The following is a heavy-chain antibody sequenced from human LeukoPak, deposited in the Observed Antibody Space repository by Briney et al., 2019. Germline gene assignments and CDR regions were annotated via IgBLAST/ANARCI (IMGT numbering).Heavy chain of an antibody. CDR3: ARGPVLLWFGELFFHGPSYYYGMDV. Sequence: PSETLSLTCTVSGGSISSYYWSWIRQPPGKGLEWIGYIYYSGSTNYNPSLKSRVTISVDTSKNQFSLKLSSVTAADTAVYYCARGPVLLWFGELFFHGPSYYYGMDVWGQGTTVTVSS. D-gene: IGHD3-10*01. CDR2: IYYSGST. J-gene: IGHJ6*02. V-gene: IGHV4-59*08. CDR1: GGSISSYY.